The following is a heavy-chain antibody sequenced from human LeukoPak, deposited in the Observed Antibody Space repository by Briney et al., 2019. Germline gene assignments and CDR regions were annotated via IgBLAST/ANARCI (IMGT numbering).Heavy chain of an antibody. Sequence: PGGSLRLSCAASGFTFSSYAMHWVRQAPGKGLEWVAVISYDGSNKYYADSVKGRSTISRDNSKNTLYLQMNSLRAEDTAVYYCAREGNDSSGYPSDYWGQGTLVTVSS. CDR3: AREGNDSSGYPSDY. J-gene: IGHJ4*02. D-gene: IGHD3-22*01. CDR2: ISYDGSNK. CDR1: GFTFSSYA. V-gene: IGHV3-30-3*01.